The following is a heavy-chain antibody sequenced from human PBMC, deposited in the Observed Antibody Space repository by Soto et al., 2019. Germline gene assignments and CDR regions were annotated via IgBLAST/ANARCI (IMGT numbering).Heavy chain of an antibody. CDR3: AKDLHGTYPDYFDP. CDR2: IGTGGIGT. J-gene: IGHJ5*02. Sequence: EVQLLESGGGLTQPGGSLRLSCVASGFTFSDSAMTWVRQAPGKGLEGVAGIGTGGIGTYYADSVKGRFTISRDNSKNTLFLQMNSLRAEDTAIYYCAKDLHGTYPDYFDPWGQGTQVIVSS. V-gene: IGHV3-23*01. D-gene: IGHD1-26*01. CDR1: GFTFSDSA.